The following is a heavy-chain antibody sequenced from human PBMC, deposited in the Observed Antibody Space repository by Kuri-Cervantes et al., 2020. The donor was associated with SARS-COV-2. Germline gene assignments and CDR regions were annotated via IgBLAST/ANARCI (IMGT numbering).Heavy chain of an antibody. CDR2: IYHSGST. Sequence: GSLRLSCAVSGYSISCGYYWGWIRQPPGKGLEWIGYIYHSGSTYYNPSLKSRVTISVDRSKNQFSLKLSSVTAAGTAVYYCARGGGYCNSTSCYVRYNWFDPWGQGTLVTVSS. J-gene: IGHJ5*02. V-gene: IGHV4-38-2*01. CDR1: GYSISCGYY. D-gene: IGHD2-2*01. CDR3: ARGGGYCNSTSCYVRYNWFDP.